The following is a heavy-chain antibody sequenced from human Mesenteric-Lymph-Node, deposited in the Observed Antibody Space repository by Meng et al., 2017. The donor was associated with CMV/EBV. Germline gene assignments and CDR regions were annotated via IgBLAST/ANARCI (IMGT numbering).Heavy chain of an antibody. D-gene: IGHD2-2*01. CDR2: TSPDGGVT. Sequence: GGSLRLSCAASGFTFSNFWVHWVRQAPGKGLVWVSCTSPDGGVTTYADSVKGRVTVSRDNARSTLFLQINSLRAEDAAVYYCTRGCHATPCPADVWGQGTTVTVSS. CDR1: GFTFSNFW. V-gene: IGHV3-74*01. J-gene: IGHJ6*02. CDR3: TRGCHATPCPADV.